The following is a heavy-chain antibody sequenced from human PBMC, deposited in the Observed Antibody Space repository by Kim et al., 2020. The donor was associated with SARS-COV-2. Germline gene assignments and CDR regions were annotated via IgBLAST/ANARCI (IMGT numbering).Heavy chain of an antibody. V-gene: IGHV1-69*13. CDR3: AGGKTDDFGDFGGWFET. D-gene: IGHD4-17*01. J-gene: IGHJ5*02. Sequence: SVKVSCNASGSTFRRYTISWVRQAPGQGLEWMGQFIPIFSTTNYAQTFQGRVTIYADESTTTAYMELSTLRSEDTAVYFCAGGKTDDFGDFGGWFETWGQGTLVTVSS. CDR1: GSTFRRYT. CDR2: FIPIFSTT.